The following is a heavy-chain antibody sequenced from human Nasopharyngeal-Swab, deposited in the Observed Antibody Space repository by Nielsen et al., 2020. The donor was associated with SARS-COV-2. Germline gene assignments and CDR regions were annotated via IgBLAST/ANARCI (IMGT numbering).Heavy chain of an antibody. CDR1: GSTFSSFT. D-gene: IGHD5-12*01. Sequence: GGSLRPSGEAFGSTFSSFTMNWVRQVPGKGLGWVSYIISSSSTIYYADSVKARFTISRQNDKKSLYLQRNSLRAEDTAVYYCARLAGLGGELGWLRLTRNDNWGQGTLVTVSS. CDR2: IISSSSTI. J-gene: IGHJ4*02. V-gene: IGHV3-48*04. CDR3: ARLAGLGGELGWLRLTRNDN.